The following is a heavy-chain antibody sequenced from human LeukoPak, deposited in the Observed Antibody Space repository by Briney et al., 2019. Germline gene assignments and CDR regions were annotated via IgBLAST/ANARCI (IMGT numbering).Heavy chain of an antibody. V-gene: IGHV3-33*06. Sequence: GGSLRLSCAASGFTFSRYEMNWVRQAPGKGLEWVAGIWYDGSNKDYVDSVKGRFTISRDNSKNTLYLEMDSLTVEDTAVYYCAKGRGGSSNWGSDCWGQGTQVTVSS. CDR1: GFTFSRYE. D-gene: IGHD7-27*01. CDR3: AKGRGGSSNWGSDC. J-gene: IGHJ4*02. CDR2: IWYDGSNK.